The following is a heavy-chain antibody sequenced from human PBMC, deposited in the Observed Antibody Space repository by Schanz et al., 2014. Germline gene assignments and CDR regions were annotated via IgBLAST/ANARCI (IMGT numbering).Heavy chain of an antibody. CDR3: ASGVHVSSLQKGLQF. CDR2: IATSSSTR. CDR1: GFTFSDYY. D-gene: IGHD3-10*01. V-gene: IGHV3-11*04. J-gene: IGHJ1*01. Sequence: QVPLVESGGGVVQFGRSLRLSCAASGFTFSDYYMSWIRQAPGKGLEWVSYIATSSSTRHYADSVKGRVTISRDNAKNSVSLQMRRLRVEDTAVYYCASGVHVSSLQKGLQFWGRGTLVIVSS.